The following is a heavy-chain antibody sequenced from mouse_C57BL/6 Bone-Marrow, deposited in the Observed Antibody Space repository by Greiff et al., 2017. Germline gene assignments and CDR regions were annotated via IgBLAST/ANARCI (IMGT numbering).Heavy chain of an antibody. CDR2: SSNKANDYTT. J-gene: IGHJ1*03. CDR1: GFTFSDFY. D-gene: IGHD2-4*01. CDR3: ARADDYDGYFDV. V-gene: IGHV7-1*01. Sequence: EVKVVESGGGLVQSGRSLRLSCATSGFTFSDFYMEWVRQAPGQGLEWIAASSNKANDYTTEYSASVKGRLIVSRATSQSILYLQMHALRADDAAIYYCARADDYDGYFDVWGTGTTVTVSS.